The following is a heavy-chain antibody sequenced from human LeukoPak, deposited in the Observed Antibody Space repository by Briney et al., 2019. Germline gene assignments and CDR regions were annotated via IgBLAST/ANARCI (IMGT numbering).Heavy chain of an antibody. CDR1: GFTFSSYW. J-gene: IGHJ3*02. D-gene: IGHD3-3*01. CDR3: ARIAIFGVVTIEAFDI. V-gene: IGHV3-7*01. CDR2: IKQDGSEK. Sequence: GGSLRLSCAASGFTFSSYWMSWARQAPGKGLEWVANIKQDGSEKYYVDSVKGRFTISRDNAKNSLYLQMNSLRAEDTAVYYCARIAIFGVVTIEAFDIWGQGTMVTVSS.